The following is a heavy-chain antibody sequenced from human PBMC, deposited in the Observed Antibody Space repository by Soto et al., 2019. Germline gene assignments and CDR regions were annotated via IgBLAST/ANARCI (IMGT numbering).Heavy chain of an antibody. CDR1: GGSFSGYY. CDR2: INHSGST. Sequence: PSEALSLTCAVYGGSFSGYYWSWIRQPPGKGLEWIGEINHSGSTNYNPSLKSRVTISVDTSKNQFSLKLSSVTAADTAVYYCARPAGIYDEYYFDYCGQGTPVTVSP. J-gene: IGHJ4*02. CDR3: ARPAGIYDEYYFDY. D-gene: IGHD5-12*01. V-gene: IGHV4-34*01.